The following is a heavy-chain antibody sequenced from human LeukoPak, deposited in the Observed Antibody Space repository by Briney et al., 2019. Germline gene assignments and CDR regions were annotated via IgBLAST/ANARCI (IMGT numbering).Heavy chain of an antibody. J-gene: IGHJ4*02. V-gene: IGHV3-66*01. CDR2: IYSGGST. CDR1: GFPFISTS. Sequence: PGGSLSLSLAASGFPFISTSWGWVGRPPGKGLEGVSVIYSGGSTFYADSVKGRFTISRDNSKNALYLQMNSLRAEDTAVYYCARVALGYFDYWGQGTLVTVSS. D-gene: IGHD7-27*01. CDR3: ARVALGYFDY.